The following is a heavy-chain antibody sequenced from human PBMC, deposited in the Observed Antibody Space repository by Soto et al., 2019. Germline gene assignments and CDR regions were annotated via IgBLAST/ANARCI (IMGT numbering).Heavy chain of an antibody. Sequence: PSETLSLTCTVSGGSVSSSYYYWGWIRQPPGKGLEWIGNIYYITTTYYNPSLKSRVTISVDKSKNQFSLKLSSVTAADTAVYYCARSPDSSGYYPRRYYYGMDVWGQGTTVTVSS. CDR2: IYYITTT. D-gene: IGHD3-22*01. V-gene: IGHV4-39*07. CDR1: GGSVSSSYYY. CDR3: ARSPDSSGYYPRRYYYGMDV. J-gene: IGHJ6*02.